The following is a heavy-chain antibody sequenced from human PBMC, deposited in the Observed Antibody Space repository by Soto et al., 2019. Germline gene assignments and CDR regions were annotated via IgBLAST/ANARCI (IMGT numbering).Heavy chain of an antibody. Sequence: EVQLVESGGGLVQPGGSLRLSCAASGLTFSDRYMDWVRQAPGKGLEWVGRIRKKTNSYTTEYAASAKGRFIISRDDSTNSLYLQMSSLKTEDTAVYYCTTVTTVDYYFDYWGQGTLVTVSS. CDR1: GLTFSDRY. CDR3: TTVTTVDYYFDY. J-gene: IGHJ4*02. D-gene: IGHD4-17*01. V-gene: IGHV3-72*01. CDR2: IRKKTNSYTT.